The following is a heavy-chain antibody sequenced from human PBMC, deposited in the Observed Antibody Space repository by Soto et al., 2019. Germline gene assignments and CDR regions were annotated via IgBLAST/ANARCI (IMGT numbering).Heavy chain of an antibody. CDR3: ARSPANYYDSSGYYPQGNWFDP. V-gene: IGHV4-31*03. CDR2: IYYSGST. CDR1: GGSISSGGYY. J-gene: IGHJ5*02. D-gene: IGHD3-22*01. Sequence: KASETLSLTCTVSGGSISSGGYYWSWIRQHPGKGLEWIGYIYYSGSTYYNPSLKSRVTISVDTSKNQFSLKLSSVTAADTAVYYCARSPANYYDSSGYYPQGNWFDPWGQGTLVTVSS.